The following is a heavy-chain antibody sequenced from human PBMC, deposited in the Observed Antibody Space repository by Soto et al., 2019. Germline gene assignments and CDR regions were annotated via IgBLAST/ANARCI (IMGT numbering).Heavy chain of an antibody. CDR2: FIPVYRTL. CDR3: ATGVIWIGYFTVDS. D-gene: IGHD3-3*01. V-gene: IGHV1-69*01. Sequence: QVLLVQSGAEVKKPGSSVKISCKASGGSFGNSAINWVRQTPGQGLEWLGGFIPVYRTLNYAQKFQGRVTITADASTGTAYMTLNSLASQDTAVYYCATGVIWIGYFTVDSWAQGTRVTFSS. J-gene: IGHJ4*02. CDR1: GGSFGNSA.